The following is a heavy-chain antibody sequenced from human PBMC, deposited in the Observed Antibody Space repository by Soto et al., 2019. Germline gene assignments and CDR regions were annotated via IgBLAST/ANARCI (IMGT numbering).Heavy chain of an antibody. J-gene: IGHJ4*02. CDR3: ARDYGSGVFWCGWFDY. Sequence: XGSLSLSCAVSGFTFSSDAIHWGRQGPGKGLDWVAVISYDGSNKYYADSVKGRSSISRDDSKNALYLQMNILRAEDTAAYDCARDYGSGVFWCGWFDYWGQGPLVTVSS. CDR1: GFTFSSDA. D-gene: IGHD3-3*01. V-gene: IGHV3-30-3*01. CDR2: ISYDGSNK.